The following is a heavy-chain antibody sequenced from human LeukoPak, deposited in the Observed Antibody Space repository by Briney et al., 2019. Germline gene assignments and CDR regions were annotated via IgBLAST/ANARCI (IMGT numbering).Heavy chain of an antibody. V-gene: IGHV1-18*01. J-gene: IGHJ4*02. CDR2: ISAYNGNT. CDR3: ARVGYCSSTSCQPLDY. CDR1: GYTFTSYG. D-gene: IGHD2-2*01. Sequence: GASVNVSCKASGYTFTSYGISWVRQAPGQGLEWMGWISAYNGNTNYAQKLQGRVTMTTDTSTSTAYMELRSLRSDDTAVYYCARVGYCSSTSCQPLDYWGQGTLVTVSS.